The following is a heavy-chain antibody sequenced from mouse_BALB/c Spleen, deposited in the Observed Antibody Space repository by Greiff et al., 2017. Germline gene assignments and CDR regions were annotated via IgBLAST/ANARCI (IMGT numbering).Heavy chain of an antibody. D-gene: IGHD2-4*01. J-gene: IGHJ4*01. V-gene: IGHV1-7*01. Sequence: QVQLKQSGAELAKPGASVKMSCKASGYTFTSYWMHWVKQRPGQGLEWIGYINPSTGYTEYNQKFKDKATLTADKSSSTAYMQLSSLTSEDSAVYYCSTRNYECAMDYWGQGTTVTVSS. CDR3: STRNYECAMDY. CDR2: INPSTGYT. CDR1: GYTFTSYW.